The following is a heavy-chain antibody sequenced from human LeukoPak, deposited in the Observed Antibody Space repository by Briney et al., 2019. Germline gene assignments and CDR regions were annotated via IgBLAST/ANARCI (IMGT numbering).Heavy chain of an antibody. J-gene: IGHJ4*02. CDR1: GFTFSSYA. Sequence: GGSLRLSCAASGFTFSSYAMSWVRQAPGKGLEWVSAISGSGGSTYYADCVKGRFTISRDNSKNTLYLQMNSLRAEDTAVYYCAKGPTAAMVSYWGQGTLVTVSS. V-gene: IGHV3-23*01. CDR2: ISGSGGST. CDR3: AKGPTAAMVSY. D-gene: IGHD2-2*01.